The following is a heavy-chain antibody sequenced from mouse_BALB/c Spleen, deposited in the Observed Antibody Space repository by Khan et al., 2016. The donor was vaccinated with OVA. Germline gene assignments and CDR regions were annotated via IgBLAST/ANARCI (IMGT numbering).Heavy chain of an antibody. CDR3: ARVGYSGTMDY. V-gene: IGHV9-3-1*01. CDR1: GYTFTTYG. J-gene: IGHJ4*01. Sequence: QIQLVQSGPELKKPGVTVKISCKASGYTFTTYGMNWVKHAPGKGLKWMGWINTYTGEPTYVDDFKGRFAFSLETSASTAYVQINNLKNEDTATYFCARVGYSGTMDYWGQGTSVTVSS. CDR2: INTYTGEP. D-gene: IGHD2-14*01.